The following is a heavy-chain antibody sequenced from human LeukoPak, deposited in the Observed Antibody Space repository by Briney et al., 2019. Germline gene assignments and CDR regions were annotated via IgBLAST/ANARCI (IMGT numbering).Heavy chain of an antibody. CDR3: ASSMEWELPDAFDI. Sequence: SETLSLTCTVSSGSVSSGIYYWSWIRQPPGKGLEWIGYIYYSGSTYYNPSLKSRVTISVDTSKNQFSLKLSSVTAADTAVYYCASSMEWELPDAFDIWGQGTMVTVSS. J-gene: IGHJ3*02. CDR2: IYYSGST. CDR1: SGSVSSGIYY. D-gene: IGHD1-26*01. V-gene: IGHV4-31*03.